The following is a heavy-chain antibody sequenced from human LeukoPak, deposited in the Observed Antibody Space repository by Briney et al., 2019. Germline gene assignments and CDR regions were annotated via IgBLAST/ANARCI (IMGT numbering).Heavy chain of an antibody. D-gene: IGHD3-22*01. V-gene: IGHV4-34*01. CDR3: ARGPRADDSSGYPVDY. CDR1: GGSFSGYY. Sequence: SDTLSLTCAVYGGSFSGYYWSWIRQPPGKGLEWIGEINHSGSTNYNPSLKSRVTISVDTSKNQFSLNLSSVTAADTAVYYCARGPRADDSSGYPVDYWGQGTLVTVSS. J-gene: IGHJ4*02. CDR2: INHSGST.